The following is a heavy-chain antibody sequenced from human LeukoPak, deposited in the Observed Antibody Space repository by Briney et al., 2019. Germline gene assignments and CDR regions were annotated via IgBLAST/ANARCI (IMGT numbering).Heavy chain of an antibody. V-gene: IGHV3-53*01. J-gene: IGHJ4*02. Sequence: PGGSLRLSRAASGFTLSLYYMSWIRQAPGKGLEWVSVLYSGGNTYYADSVKGRFTISRDNSKNTVYLQMNSLRAEDTAVYYCARGHVLIGFDYWGQGSLVTVSS. CDR2: LYSGGNT. CDR3: ARGHVLIGFDY. D-gene: IGHD2/OR15-2a*01. CDR1: GFTLSLYY.